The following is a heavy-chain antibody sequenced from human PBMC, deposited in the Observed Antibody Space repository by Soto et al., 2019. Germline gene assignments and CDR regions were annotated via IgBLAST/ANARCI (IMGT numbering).Heavy chain of an antibody. CDR1: GGSISSGGYY. CDR3: ARLNEDIVVVVAATDFIDPGAFDI. CDR2: IYYSGST. V-gene: IGHV4-31*03. J-gene: IGHJ3*02. D-gene: IGHD2-15*01. Sequence: SETLSLTCTVSGGSISSGGYYWSWIRQHPGKGLEWIGYIYYSGSTYYNPSLKSRVTISVDTSKNQFSLKLSSVTAADTAVYYCARLNEDIVVVVAATDFIDPGAFDIWGQGTMVT.